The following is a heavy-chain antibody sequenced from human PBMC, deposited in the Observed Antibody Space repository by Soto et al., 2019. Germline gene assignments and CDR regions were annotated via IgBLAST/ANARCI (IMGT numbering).Heavy chain of an antibody. V-gene: IGHV1-18*04. J-gene: IGHJ6*02. CDR2: ISVKSGDT. Sequence: GASVKVSCKASGYSFTTSGFNWVRQAPGQGLEWMGWISVKSGDTNYAQNLQGRVTMTTDTSTSTAYMELSRLRSDDTAVYYCARNFIAAADTGYYYGMDVWGQGTSVTVSS. CDR1: GYSFTTSG. CDR3: ARNFIAAADTGYYYGMDV. D-gene: IGHD6-13*01.